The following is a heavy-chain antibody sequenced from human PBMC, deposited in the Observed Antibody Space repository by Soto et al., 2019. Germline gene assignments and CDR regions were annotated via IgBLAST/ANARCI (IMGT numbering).Heavy chain of an antibody. J-gene: IGHJ6*02. V-gene: IGHV3-11*01. D-gene: IGHD6-19*01. Sequence: GGSLRLSCAASGFTFRDYYMSWIRQAPGKGLEWISYICNSGSSIYYADSVKGRFTISRDDSKNTLYVQMDSLRVEDTAVYYCARDGQSLAPYALDVWGQGTSVTVSS. CDR3: ARDGQSLAPYALDV. CDR2: ICNSGSSI. CDR1: GFTFRDYY.